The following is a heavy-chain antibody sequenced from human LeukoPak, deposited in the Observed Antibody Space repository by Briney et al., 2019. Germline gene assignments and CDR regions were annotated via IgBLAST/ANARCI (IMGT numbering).Heavy chain of an antibody. V-gene: IGHV4-61*01. CDR1: GGSVSSGSYY. Sequence: TETLSLTCTVSGGSVSSGSYYWSWIRQPPGKGLEWIGYIYYSGSTYYNPSLKSRITISVDTSKNQFSLKLSSVTAADTAVYYCARVGVRFWEAFDIWGQGTLVTVSS. CDR2: IYYSGST. J-gene: IGHJ3*02. CDR3: ARVGVRFWEAFDI. D-gene: IGHD3-3*01.